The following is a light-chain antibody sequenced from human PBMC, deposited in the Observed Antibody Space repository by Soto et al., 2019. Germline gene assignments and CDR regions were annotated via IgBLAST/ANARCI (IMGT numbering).Light chain of an antibody. CDR2: DAS. V-gene: IGKV3-11*01. CDR1: QSVGTY. Sequence: EIVLTQSPATLSLSPGERATLSCRASQSVGTYLAWYQQKPGQAPRLLIYDASNRATGIPARFSGSGSGTGFTPPIRSLGPGDFAVYYCQQHSTWLTFGGGTKVEIK. CDR3: QQHSTWLT. J-gene: IGKJ4*01.